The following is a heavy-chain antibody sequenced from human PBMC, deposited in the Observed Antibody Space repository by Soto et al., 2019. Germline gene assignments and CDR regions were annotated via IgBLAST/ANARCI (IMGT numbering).Heavy chain of an antibody. CDR1: GFTFSSYA. CDR2: ISYDGSNK. D-gene: IGHD6-6*01. V-gene: IGHV3-30-3*01. Sequence: GGSLRLSCAASGFTFSSYAMHWVRQAPGKGLEWVAVISYDGSNKYYADSVKGRFTISRDNSKNTLYLQMNSLRPEDTAVYYCAREGNAGRRPGYYYGMDVWGQGTRVTVSS. J-gene: IGHJ6*02. CDR3: AREGNAGRRPGYYYGMDV.